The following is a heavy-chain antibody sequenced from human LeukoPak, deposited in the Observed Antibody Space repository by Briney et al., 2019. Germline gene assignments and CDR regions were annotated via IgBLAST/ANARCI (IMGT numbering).Heavy chain of an antibody. CDR1: GFTFSTYS. D-gene: IGHD2/OR15-2a*01. CDR3: ARDFLNAIDI. CDR2: ISTSGTYI. V-gene: IGHV3-21*01. J-gene: IGHJ3*02. Sequence: PGGSLRLSCAASGFTFSTYSMNWVRQAPGKGLEWVSSISTSGTYIYYADSVKGRFIISRDNAKNSLYLQMNSLRAEDTAVFYCARDFLNAIDIWGQGTMVTVSS.